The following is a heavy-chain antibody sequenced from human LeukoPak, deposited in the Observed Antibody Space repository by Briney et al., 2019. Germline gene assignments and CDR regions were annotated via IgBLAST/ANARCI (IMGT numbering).Heavy chain of an antibody. Sequence: PSETLSLTCTVPGGSISSSSYYWGWIRQPPGKGLEWIGSIYYSGSTYYNPSLKSRVTISVDTSKNQFSLKLSSVTAADTAVYYCARPSDYGDYAQYFDYWGQGTLVTVSS. V-gene: IGHV4-39*01. CDR2: IYYSGST. J-gene: IGHJ4*02. D-gene: IGHD4-17*01. CDR1: GGSISSSSYY. CDR3: ARPSDYGDYAQYFDY.